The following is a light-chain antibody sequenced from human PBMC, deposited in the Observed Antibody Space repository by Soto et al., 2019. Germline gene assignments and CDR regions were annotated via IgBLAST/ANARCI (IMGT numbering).Light chain of an antibody. Sequence: DIQMTQSPSSLSASIGDRATITCRASQTVNTYLHWYQQKPGKAPKLLIYAASNLQSGVPSRFSGSGSGTNFTLSLNSLQPEDFATYYCQQGYSNPWTFGQGTKV. CDR1: QTVNTY. V-gene: IGKV1-39*01. CDR2: AAS. CDR3: QQGYSNPWT. J-gene: IGKJ1*01.